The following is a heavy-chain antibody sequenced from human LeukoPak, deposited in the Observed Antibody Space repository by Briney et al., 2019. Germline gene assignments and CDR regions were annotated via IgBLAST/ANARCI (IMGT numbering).Heavy chain of an antibody. CDR3: ARLLGSGWPGYFYYAMDV. D-gene: IGHD6-19*01. CDR1: GITVNSTY. Sequence: PGGSLRLSCAASGITVNSTYISWVRQAPGKGLEWVSVAYSDGHTYYAGSVKGRFTISRDNSKNTLFLQMISMRAEDTAVYYCARLLGSGWPGYFYYAMDVWGQGTTVAVSS. CDR2: AYSDGHT. V-gene: IGHV3-66*04. J-gene: IGHJ6*02.